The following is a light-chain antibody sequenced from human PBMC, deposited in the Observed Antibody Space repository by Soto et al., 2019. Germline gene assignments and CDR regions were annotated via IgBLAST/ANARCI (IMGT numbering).Light chain of an antibody. CDR3: QQLYTLPFT. CDR1: HDISTF. Sequence: DIQLTQSPSLLSASIGDRVTITCRASHDISTFLAWYQQKPGKAPKLLIYEASTLQSGVPSRFSGSGSGTEFTLTISGLLPEDFAAYHCQQLYTLPFTVGQGTRL. V-gene: IGKV1-9*01. CDR2: EAS. J-gene: IGKJ5*01.